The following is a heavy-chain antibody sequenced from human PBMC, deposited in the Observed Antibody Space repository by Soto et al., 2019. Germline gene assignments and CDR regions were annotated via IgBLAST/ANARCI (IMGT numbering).Heavy chain of an antibody. V-gene: IGHV1-18*01. J-gene: IGHJ4*02. CDR2: ISAYNGNT. CDR1: GYTFTSYG. Sequence: QVQLVQSGAEVKKPGASVKVSCKASGYTFTSYGISWVRQAPGQGLAWMGWISAYNGNTNYAQKLQGRVTMTTDTSTSTAYMELRSLRSDDTAVYYCARDPLRGHDPVRSHPEYWGQGTLVTVSS. D-gene: IGHD1-1*01. CDR3: ARDPLRGHDPVRSHPEY.